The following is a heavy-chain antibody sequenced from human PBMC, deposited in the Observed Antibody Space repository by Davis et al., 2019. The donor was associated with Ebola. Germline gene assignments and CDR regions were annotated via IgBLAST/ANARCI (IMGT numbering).Heavy chain of an antibody. J-gene: IGHJ4*02. CDR1: GYTFTSYY. CDR2: INPSGGST. CDR3: ARVGVVPAASPYFDY. V-gene: IGHV1-46*01. D-gene: IGHD2-2*01. Sequence: ASVKVSCKASGYTFTSYYMHWVRQAPGQGLEWMGIINPSGGSTSYAQKFQGRVTMTRDTSTSTVYMELSSLRSEDTAVYYCARVGVVPAASPYFDYWGQGTLVTASS.